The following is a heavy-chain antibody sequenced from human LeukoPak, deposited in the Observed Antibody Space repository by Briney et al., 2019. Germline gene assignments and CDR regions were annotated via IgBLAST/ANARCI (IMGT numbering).Heavy chain of an antibody. CDR3: ARVGGTTVVTSPHYYYYYGMDV. D-gene: IGHD4-23*01. V-gene: IGHV3-21*01. CDR1: GFTFSSYS. Sequence: GGSLRLSCAASGFTFSSYSMNWVRQAPGKGLEWVSSISSSSSYIYYADSVKGRFTISRDNAKNSLYLQMNSLRAEDTAVYYCARVGGTTVVTSPHYYYYYGMDVWGQGTTVTVSS. CDR2: ISSSSSYI. J-gene: IGHJ6*02.